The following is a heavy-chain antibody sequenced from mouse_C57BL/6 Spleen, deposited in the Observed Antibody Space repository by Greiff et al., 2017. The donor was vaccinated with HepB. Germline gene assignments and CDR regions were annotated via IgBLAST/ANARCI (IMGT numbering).Heavy chain of an antibody. V-gene: IGHV5-4*01. CDR2: ISDGGSYT. J-gene: IGHJ3*01. Sequence: DVQLVESGGGLVKPGGSLKLSCAASGFTFSSYAMSWVRQTPEKRLEWVATISDGGSYTYYPDNVKGRFTISRDNAKNNLYLQMSHLKSEDTAMYYCAIDYDRFAYWGQGTLVTVSA. D-gene: IGHD2-4*01. CDR3: AIDYDRFAY. CDR1: GFTFSSYA.